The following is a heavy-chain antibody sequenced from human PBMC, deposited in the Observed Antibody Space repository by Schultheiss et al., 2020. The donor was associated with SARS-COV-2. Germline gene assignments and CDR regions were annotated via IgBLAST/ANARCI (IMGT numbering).Heavy chain of an antibody. J-gene: IGHJ6*02. D-gene: IGHD3-3*01. V-gene: IGHV3-7*03. CDR1: GFSFSNYW. CDR2: IKQDGSEK. Sequence: GGSLRLSCAASGFSFSNYWMSWVRQAPGKGLEWVANIKQDGSEKNYVDSVKGRFTISRDNAKNSLYLQMNSLRAEDTAVYYCARTDYDFWSGYSPQLGMDVWGQGTTVTVSS. CDR3: ARTDYDFWSGYSPQLGMDV.